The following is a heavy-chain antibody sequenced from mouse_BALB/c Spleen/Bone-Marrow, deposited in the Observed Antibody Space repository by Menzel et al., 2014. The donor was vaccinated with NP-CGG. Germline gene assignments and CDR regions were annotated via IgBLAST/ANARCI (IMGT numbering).Heavy chain of an antibody. D-gene: IGHD1-3*01. CDR3: ARQEFAIYWYFDV. Sequence: EVQLQQSGAELVKPGASVKLSCSASGFNIKDTYMHWVKQRPEQGLEWIGRIDPANGNTKYDPKFQDKATITADTSPNTVDLQLSSLTFEDTAVYYCARQEFAIYWYFDVWGAGTTVTVSS. CDR1: GFNIKDTY. J-gene: IGHJ1*01. CDR2: IDPANGNT. V-gene: IGHV14-3*02.